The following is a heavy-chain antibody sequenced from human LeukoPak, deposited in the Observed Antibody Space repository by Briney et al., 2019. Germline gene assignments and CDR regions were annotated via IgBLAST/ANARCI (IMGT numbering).Heavy chain of an antibody. J-gene: IGHJ5*02. V-gene: IGHV1-46*01. D-gene: IGHD2-15*01. CDR2: INPSGGST. Sequence: ASVKVSCKAAGYTFTSYYMHWVRQAPGQGLEWMGIINPSGGSTSYAQKLQGGVTITTDTSTSTLYMELSSLSSEDTAVYYCARGRDIVVVIAPNPWFDPWGQGTLVTVSS. CDR3: ARGRDIVVVIAPNPWFDP. CDR1: GYTFTSYY.